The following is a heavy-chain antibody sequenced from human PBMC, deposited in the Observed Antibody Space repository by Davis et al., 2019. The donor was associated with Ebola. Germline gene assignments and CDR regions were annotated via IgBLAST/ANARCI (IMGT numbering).Heavy chain of an antibody. CDR2: IYSGGST. CDR3: ARAYYYGSGSYGD. CDR1: GFTVSSNY. V-gene: IGHV3-66*01. J-gene: IGHJ4*02. Sequence: PGGSLRLSRAASGFTVSSNYMSWVRQAPGKGLEWVSVIYSGGSTYYADSVKGRFTISRDNSKNTLYLQMNSLRAEDTAVYYCARAYYYGSGSYGDWGQGTLVTVSS. D-gene: IGHD3-10*01.